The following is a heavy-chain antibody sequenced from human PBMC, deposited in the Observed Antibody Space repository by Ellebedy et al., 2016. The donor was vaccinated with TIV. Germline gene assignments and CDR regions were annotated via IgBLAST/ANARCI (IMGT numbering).Heavy chain of an antibody. CDR3: ARWYDDSWIGFYT. CDR1: GFTFSTYW. CDR2: IKYDGSET. V-gene: IGHV3-7*02. D-gene: IGHD3-3*01. J-gene: IGHJ5*02. Sequence: PGGSLRLSCAASGFTFSTYWMSWVRQAPGKGLEWVANIKYDGSETYYGESVKGRFTISRDNARKSLYLQMDSLRGEDTAVYYCARWYDDSWIGFYTWGQGTQVTVSS.